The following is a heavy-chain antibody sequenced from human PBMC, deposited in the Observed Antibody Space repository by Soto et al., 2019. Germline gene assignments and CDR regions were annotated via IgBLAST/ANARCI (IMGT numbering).Heavy chain of an antibody. CDR3: ARTSDYDSSGYFSCYY. Sequence: ASVKVSCKASGGTFSSYAISWVRQAPGQGLEWMGGIIPIFGTANYAQKFQGRVTITADESTSTAYMELSSLRSEDTAVYYCARTSDYDSSGYFSCYYWGQGTLVTVSS. V-gene: IGHV1-69*13. J-gene: IGHJ4*02. D-gene: IGHD3-22*01. CDR1: GGTFSSYA. CDR2: IIPIFGTA.